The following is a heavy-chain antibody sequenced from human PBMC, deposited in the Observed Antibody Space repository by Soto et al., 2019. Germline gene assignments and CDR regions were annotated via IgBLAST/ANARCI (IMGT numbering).Heavy chain of an antibody. CDR2: ISSSSSYI. D-gene: IGHD4-17*01. V-gene: IGHV3-21*01. CDR3: SRENGGSLRGNDAFDI. CDR1: GFTFSSYS. J-gene: IGHJ3*02. Sequence: EVQLVESGGGLVKPGGSLRLSCAASGFTFSSYSMNWVRQAPGKGLEWVSSISSSSSYIYYADSVKGRFTISRDNAKNSLYLQMNGLRADDTAVYYCSRENGGSLRGNDAFDIWGQRTMVTFSS.